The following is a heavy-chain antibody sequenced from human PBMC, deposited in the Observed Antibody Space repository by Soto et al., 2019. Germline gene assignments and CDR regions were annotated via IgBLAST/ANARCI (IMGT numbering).Heavy chain of an antibody. J-gene: IGHJ4*02. CDR3: ARRIIALEIFDF. CDR2: IYYTGNT. V-gene: IGHV4-59*08. CDR1: GCSMTSYY. Sequence: QVQLQESGPGLVKPSETLSLTCTVSGCSMTSYYCSWIRQPPGKGLEWIGFIYYTGNTKYNPSLKSRVTISIDTSKSLFSLKLNPVTAADTAVYYCARRIIALEIFDFWGPGTVVTVSS. D-gene: IGHD3-10*01.